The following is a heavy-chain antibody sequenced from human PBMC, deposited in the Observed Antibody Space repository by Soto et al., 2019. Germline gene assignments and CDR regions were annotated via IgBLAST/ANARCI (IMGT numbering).Heavy chain of an antibody. V-gene: IGHV1-2*02. CDR2: INPQTGGT. J-gene: IGHJ6*02. CDR3: ARERYQLILDGMAV. D-gene: IGHD2-2*01. CDR1: GYTFTGYY. Sequence: ASVKVSCKASGYTFTGYYIHWVREAPGQGLEWMGWINPQTGGTSYAQKFQGRVTLSRDTSINTAYLELSRLTCDDAAVYFCARERYQLILDGMAVWGQGTMATVSS.